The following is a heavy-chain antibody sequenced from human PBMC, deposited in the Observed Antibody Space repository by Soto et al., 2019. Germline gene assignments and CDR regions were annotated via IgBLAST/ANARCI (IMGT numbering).Heavy chain of an antibody. CDR3: VRHGSVEYGDYTYVYGMDV. CDR2: IYPGDSET. Sequence: GESLKISCKGSGYSFTSYWVGWVRQMPGKGLEWMGIIYPGDSETRYSPSFQGQVTISVDKSISTTYLQWGSLKASDTATYYCVRHGSVEYGDYTYVYGMDVWGQGTTVTVSS. D-gene: IGHD4-17*01. CDR1: GYSFTSYW. V-gene: IGHV5-51*01. J-gene: IGHJ6*02.